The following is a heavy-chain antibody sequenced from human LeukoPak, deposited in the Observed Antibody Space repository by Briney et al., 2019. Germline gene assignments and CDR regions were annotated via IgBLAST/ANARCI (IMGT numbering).Heavy chain of an antibody. CDR1: GFTFSNYG. Sequence: GGSLGLSCAASGFTFSNYGMHWVRQTPGKGLKWVAVISYDGSYKYYADSVKGRFTISRDNSKNTLYLQMNSLRAEDTAVYYCAKDRGGDSGLDYWGQGTLVTVSS. CDR3: AKDRGGDSGLDY. CDR2: ISYDGSYK. J-gene: IGHJ4*02. V-gene: IGHV3-30*18. D-gene: IGHD3-10*01.